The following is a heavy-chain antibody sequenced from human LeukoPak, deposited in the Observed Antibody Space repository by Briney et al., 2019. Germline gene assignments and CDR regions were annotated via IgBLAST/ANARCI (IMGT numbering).Heavy chain of an antibody. V-gene: IGHV1-24*01. CDR1: GYTFTGYY. J-gene: IGHJ4*02. CDR2: FDPEDGET. Sequence: ASVKVSCKASGYTFTGYYMHWVRQAPGKGLEWMGGFDPEDGETIYAQKFQGRVTMTEDTSTDTAYMELSSLRSEDTAVYYCATDFRTIFGVPPRYWGQGTLVTVSS. D-gene: IGHD3-3*01. CDR3: ATDFRTIFGVPPRY.